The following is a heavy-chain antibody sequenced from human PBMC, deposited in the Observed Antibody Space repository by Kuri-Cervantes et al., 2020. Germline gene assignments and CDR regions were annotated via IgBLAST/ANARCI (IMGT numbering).Heavy chain of an antibody. CDR1: GGSFSGYY. CDR3: AREMITFGGAGGAFDI. CDR2: INHSGST. Sequence: SQTLSLTCAVYGGSFSGYYWSWIRQPPGKGLEWIGEINHSGSTNYNPSLKSRVTISVDTSKNQFSLKLSSMTAADTAVYYCAREMITFGGAGGAFDIWGQGTMVTVSS. V-gene: IGHV4-34*01. D-gene: IGHD3-16*01. J-gene: IGHJ3*02.